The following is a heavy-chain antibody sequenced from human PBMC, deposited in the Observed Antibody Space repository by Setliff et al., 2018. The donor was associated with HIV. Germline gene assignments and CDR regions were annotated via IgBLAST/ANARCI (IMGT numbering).Heavy chain of an antibody. CDR3: ARGPTRLDSGGYYSSACDI. D-gene: IGHD3-22*01. V-gene: IGHV3-30*04. CDR1: GSTFSSFP. Sequence: GGSLRLSCAASGSTFSSFPMHWVRQTPGKGLEWVASISFDGTNKFYAGSVKGRFSISRDNSKNTLFLQVNSLRAEDTAVYFCARGPTRLDSGGYYSSACDIWGQGTMVTVSS. CDR2: ISFDGTNK. J-gene: IGHJ3*02.